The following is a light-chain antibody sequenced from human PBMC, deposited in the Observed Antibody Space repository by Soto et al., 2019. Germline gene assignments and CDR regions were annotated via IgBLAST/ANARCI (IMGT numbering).Light chain of an antibody. V-gene: IGKV3-15*01. CDR1: QSVSSN. CDR2: GAS. J-gene: IGKJ5*01. CDR3: QQYNTWPPIT. Sequence: EIVMTQSPATLSVSPGERATLSCRASQSVSSNLAWYQQKPGQAPRLLIYGASTRATGIPARFSGSGSGTEFTLTLSSLQSEDFAVYYCQQYNTWPPITFGPLTRLEI.